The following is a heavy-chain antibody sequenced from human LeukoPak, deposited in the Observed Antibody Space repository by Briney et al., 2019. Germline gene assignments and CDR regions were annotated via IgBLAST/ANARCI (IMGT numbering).Heavy chain of an antibody. V-gene: IGHV3-13*01. CDR3: ARGGKYYDILTGYPLDY. J-gene: IGHJ4*02. Sequence: PGGSLRLSCAASGFTFSNYDMHWVRQATGKGLEWVSAFHTAGDIHYSGSVKGRFATSRENAKNSFYLQMNNLRAGDTAVYYCARGGKYYDILTGYPLDYWGQGTLVTVSS. D-gene: IGHD3-9*01. CDR1: GFTFSNYD. CDR2: FHTAGDI.